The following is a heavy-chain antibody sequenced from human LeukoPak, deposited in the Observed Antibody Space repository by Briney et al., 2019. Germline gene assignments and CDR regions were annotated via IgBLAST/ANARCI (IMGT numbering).Heavy chain of an antibody. J-gene: IGHJ3*02. CDR3: AEYYYDSSGNSGVAFDI. CDR2: INPNSGGT. D-gene: IGHD3-22*01. CDR1: GYTFTGYY. V-gene: IGHV1-2*02. Sequence: GPSVKVSCKASGYTFTGYYMHWVRQAPGQGLEWMGWINPNSGGTNYAQKFQSRVTMTRDKSISTAYMGLSRLRSDDTAVYYCAEYYYDSSGNSGVAFDIWGQGTMVTVSS.